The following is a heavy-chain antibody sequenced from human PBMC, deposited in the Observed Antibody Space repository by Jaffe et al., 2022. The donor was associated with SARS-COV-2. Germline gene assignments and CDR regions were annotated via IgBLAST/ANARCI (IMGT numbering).Heavy chain of an antibody. CDR2: IYHSGST. CDR1: GYSISSGYY. V-gene: IGHV4-38-2*02. CDR3: ARELSRPHAFDI. J-gene: IGHJ3*02. D-gene: IGHD6-6*01. Sequence: QVQLQESGPGLVKPSETLSLTCTVSGYSISSGYYWGWIRQPPGKGLEWIGSIYHSGSTYYNPSLKSRVTISVDTSKNQFSLKLSSVTAADTAVYYCARELSRPHAFDIWGQGTMVTVSS.